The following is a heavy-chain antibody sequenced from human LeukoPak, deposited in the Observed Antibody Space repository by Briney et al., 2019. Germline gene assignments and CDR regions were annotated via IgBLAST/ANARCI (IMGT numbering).Heavy chain of an antibody. CDR1: GYTFTSYD. D-gene: IGHD1-7*01. Sequence: ASVKVSCKASGYTFTSYDINWVRQAPGQGLEWMGWMNPNSGNTGYAQKFQGRVTMTRNTSISTAYMELSSLRSEDTAVYYCARDARRGVELKAFDIWGQGTMVTVSS. CDR2: MNPNSGNT. CDR3: ARDARRGVELKAFDI. V-gene: IGHV1-8*01. J-gene: IGHJ3*02.